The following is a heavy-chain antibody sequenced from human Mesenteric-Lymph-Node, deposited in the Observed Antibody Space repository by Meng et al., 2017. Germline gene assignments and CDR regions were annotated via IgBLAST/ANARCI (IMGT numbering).Heavy chain of an antibody. Sequence: EVQLVESGGGLVKPGGSLRLSCAASGFTFSSYSMNWVRQAPGKGLELVSSISSSSSYIYYADSVKGRFTISRDNAKNSLYLQMNSLRAEDTAVYYCARNVRLRDGYNSDYWGQGTLVPSPQ. CDR3: ARNVRLRDGYNSDY. D-gene: IGHD5-24*01. V-gene: IGHV3-21*01. J-gene: IGHJ4*02. CDR1: GFTFSSYS. CDR2: ISSSSSYI.